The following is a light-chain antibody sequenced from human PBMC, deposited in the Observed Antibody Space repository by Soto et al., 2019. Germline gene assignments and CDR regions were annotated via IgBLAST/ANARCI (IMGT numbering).Light chain of an antibody. J-gene: IGKJ4*01. CDR3: QQYDRWPVT. V-gene: IGKV3-15*01. Sequence: EVVMTQSPSTLSVSPLERFTFSCRASQSVTTNLAWYQHKPGQSPRLLISDASTGASGIPPRFSGSGSGTEFTLTIDRLQSADFAVYYCQQYDRWPVTFGGGTKVDIK. CDR2: DAS. CDR1: QSVTTN.